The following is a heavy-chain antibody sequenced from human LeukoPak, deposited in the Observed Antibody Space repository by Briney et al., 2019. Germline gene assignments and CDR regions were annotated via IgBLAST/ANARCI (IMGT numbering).Heavy chain of an antibody. CDR3: ARERDGGAD. CDR1: RYTVTNYY. Sequence: ASVKPSCKAARYTVTNYYMHCVRRAPGHGLEGRGIINPSGAITTYAQTFHPRVTMTSDTSTTRANIELSSVRSEDTAMYYCARERDGGADWGRGRLASVSS. V-gene: IGHV1-46*01. J-gene: IGHJ4*02. D-gene: IGHD3-16*01. CDR2: INPSGAIT.